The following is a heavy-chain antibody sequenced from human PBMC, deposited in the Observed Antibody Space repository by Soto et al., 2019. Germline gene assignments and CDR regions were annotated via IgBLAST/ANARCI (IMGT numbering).Heavy chain of an antibody. CDR3: ARLYMVRGFMDWFDP. V-gene: IGHV4-4*02. J-gene: IGHJ5*02. Sequence: QVQLQESGPGLVKPSGTLSLTCAVSGGSISSSNWWSWVRQPPGKGLEWIGEIYHSGSTNYNPSRQSPVSLSVDKSQNQFPRKLSAVTAADTAVYYCARLYMVRGFMDWFDPWGQGTLVTGSS. CDR1: GGSISSSNW. D-gene: IGHD3-10*01. CDR2: IYHSGST.